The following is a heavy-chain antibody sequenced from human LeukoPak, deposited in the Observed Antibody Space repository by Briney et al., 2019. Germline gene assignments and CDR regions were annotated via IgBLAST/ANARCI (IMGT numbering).Heavy chain of an antibody. CDR1: GGSISSGDYY. Sequence: SETLSLTCTVSGGSISSGDYYWGWIRQPQGKGLEWIGYIYYSGSTYYNPSLKSRVTISVDTSKNQFSLKLSSVTAADTAVYYCARADGDGVIDYWGQGTLVTVSS. CDR3: ARADGDGVIDY. CDR2: IYYSGST. D-gene: IGHD2-8*01. J-gene: IGHJ4*02. V-gene: IGHV4-30-4*01.